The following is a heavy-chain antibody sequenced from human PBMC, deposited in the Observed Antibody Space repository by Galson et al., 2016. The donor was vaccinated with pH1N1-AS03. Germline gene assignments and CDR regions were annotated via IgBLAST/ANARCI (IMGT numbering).Heavy chain of an antibody. CDR3: GGSGNVFDY. J-gene: IGHJ4*01. CDR1: GFTFSTYW. Sequence: LRLSCAASGFTFSTYWMHWVRQAPGKGLVWVSRINTDGDSTNYADSVKGRFTISRDNAKKTLYLRMNSLRVEDTAVYYCGGSGNVFDYWGRGTLVTVSS. V-gene: IGHV3-74*01. CDR2: INTDGDST. D-gene: IGHD3-10*01.